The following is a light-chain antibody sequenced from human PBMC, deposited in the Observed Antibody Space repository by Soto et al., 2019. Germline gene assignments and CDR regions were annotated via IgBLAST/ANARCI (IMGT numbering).Light chain of an antibody. CDR1: QSVSSH. Sequence: EIVLTQSPATLSLSPGERATLYCRASQSVSSHLAWYQQKPGQAPRLLIYDASNRATGIPARFSGRGSGTDFTLTISSLEPEDFAFYYCQQRSNWPPLTFGGGTKVDIK. J-gene: IGKJ4*01. CDR2: DAS. CDR3: QQRSNWPPLT. V-gene: IGKV3-11*01.